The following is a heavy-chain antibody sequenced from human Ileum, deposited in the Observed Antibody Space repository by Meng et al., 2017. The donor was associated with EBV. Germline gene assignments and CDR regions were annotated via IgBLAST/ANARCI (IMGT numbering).Heavy chain of an antibody. CDR3: AHESSGTYFDY. J-gene: IGHJ4*02. D-gene: IGHD3-22*01. CDR2: IYWDDDK. V-gene: IGHV2-5*02. Sequence: QITLKEVGTKMGKPTQTLPMPWTISGLSLITSGVGVGWIRQPAGKALEWLALIYWDDDKRYSPSLKSRLTITKDTSKNQVVLTMTNMDPVDTATYYCAHESSGTYFDYWGQGTLVTVSS. CDR1: GLSLITSGVG.